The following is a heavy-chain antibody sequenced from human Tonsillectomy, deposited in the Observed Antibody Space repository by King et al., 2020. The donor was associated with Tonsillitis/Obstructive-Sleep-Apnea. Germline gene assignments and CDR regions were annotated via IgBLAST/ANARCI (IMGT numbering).Heavy chain of an antibody. CDR3: ARVGYYYDSSGYPDPYDY. Sequence: EVQLVESGGGLVQPGGSLRLSCAASGFTFSSYEMNWVRQAPGKGLEWVSYISSSGSTIYYADSVKGRFTISRDNAKNSLYLQMNSLRAEDTAVYYCARVGYYYDSSGYPDPYDYWGQGTLVTVSS. J-gene: IGHJ4*02. D-gene: IGHD3-22*01. CDR2: ISSSGSTI. CDR1: GFTFSSYE. V-gene: IGHV3-48*03.